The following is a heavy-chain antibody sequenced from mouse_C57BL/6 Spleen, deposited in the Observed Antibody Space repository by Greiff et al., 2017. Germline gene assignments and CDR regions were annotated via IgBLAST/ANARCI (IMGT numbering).Heavy chain of an antibody. CDR3: ARRDRGYGYEDYDAMDY. CDR1: GYTFTSYW. Sequence: VQLQQPGAELVKPGASVKMSCKASGYTFTSYWITWVKQRPGQGLEWIGDIYPGSGSTNYNEKFKSKATLTVDTSSSTAYMQLSSLTSEDSAVYYCARRDRGYGYEDYDAMDYWGQGTSVTVSS. V-gene: IGHV1-55*01. J-gene: IGHJ4*01. D-gene: IGHD2-2*01. CDR2: IYPGSGST.